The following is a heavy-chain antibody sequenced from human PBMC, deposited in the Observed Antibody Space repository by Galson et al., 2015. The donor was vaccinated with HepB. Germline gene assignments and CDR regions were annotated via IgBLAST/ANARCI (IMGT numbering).Heavy chain of an antibody. CDR2: IWYDGSNK. D-gene: IGHD3-22*01. CDR1: GFTFSSYG. J-gene: IGHJ6*02. CDR3: ARGYYYDSSGYFDYYGMDV. V-gene: IGHV3-33*01. Sequence: SLRLSCAASGFTFSSYGMHWVRQAPGKGLEWVAVIWYDGSNKYYADSVKGRFTISRDNSKNTLYLQMNSLRAEDTAVYYCARGYYYDSSGYFDYYGMDVWGQGTTVTVSS.